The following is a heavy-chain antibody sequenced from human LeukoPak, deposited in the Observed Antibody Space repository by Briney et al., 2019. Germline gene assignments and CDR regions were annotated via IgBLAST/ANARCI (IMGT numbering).Heavy chain of an antibody. D-gene: IGHD2-15*01. V-gene: IGHV3-23*01. CDR1: GFTFSSYA. Sequence: GGSLRLSCAASGFTFSSYAMSWVRQAPGKGLEWVSAISGSGGSTYYADSVKGRLTISRDNSKNTLYLQMNSLRAEDTAVYYCRCSGGPKRTIWFDPWGQGTLVTVSS. J-gene: IGHJ5*02. CDR2: ISGSGGST. CDR3: RCSGGPKRTIWFDP.